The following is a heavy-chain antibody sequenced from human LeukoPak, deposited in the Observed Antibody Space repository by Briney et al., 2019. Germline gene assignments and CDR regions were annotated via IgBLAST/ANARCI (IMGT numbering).Heavy chain of an antibody. CDR2: ISGSGGST. Sequence: GGSLRLSRAASGFTFSSYAMSWVRQAPGKGLEWVSAISGSGGSTYYADSVKGRFTISRDNSKNTLYLQMNSLRAEDTAVYYCANQATVIRRAFDYWGQGTLVTVSS. CDR3: ANQATVIRRAFDY. J-gene: IGHJ4*02. D-gene: IGHD4-17*01. V-gene: IGHV3-23*01. CDR1: GFTFSSYA.